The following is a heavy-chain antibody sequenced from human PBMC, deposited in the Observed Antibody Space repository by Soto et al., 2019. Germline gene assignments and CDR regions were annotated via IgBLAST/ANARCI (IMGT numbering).Heavy chain of an antibody. Sequence: SLTVSSKASGRTFRSYAISWVRQAPGQGLEWMGGIIPIFGTANYAQKFQGRVTITADKSTSTAYMALSSLRSEDTAVYYCARAVEYSSGWYSFDYWGQGTLVTVSS. J-gene: IGHJ4*02. CDR2: IIPIFGTA. CDR3: ARAVEYSSGWYSFDY. D-gene: IGHD6-19*01. V-gene: IGHV1-69*06. CDR1: GRTFRSYA.